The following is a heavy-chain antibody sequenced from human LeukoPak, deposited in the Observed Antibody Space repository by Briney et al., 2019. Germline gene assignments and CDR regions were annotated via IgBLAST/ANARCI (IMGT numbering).Heavy chain of an antibody. D-gene: IGHD5-12*01. CDR3: TTEYSGYVYFGYYYYYMDV. CDR1: GFTFSNAW. V-gene: IGHV3-15*01. J-gene: IGHJ6*03. Sequence: GGALRLSCAASGFTFSNAWMSWLRHAPGKGLEWVGRIKSKTGGGKSDYTAHVKGRFTISRDDSKNTLYLQMNSLKTEATAVYYCTTEYSGYVYFGYYYYYMDVWGKGTTVTVSS. CDR2: IKSKTGGGKS.